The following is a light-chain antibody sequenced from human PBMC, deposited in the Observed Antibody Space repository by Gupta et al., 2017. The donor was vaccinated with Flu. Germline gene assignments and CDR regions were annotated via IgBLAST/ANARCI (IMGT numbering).Light chain of an antibody. CDR3: QSADGSGSDSDVV. Sequence: SYELTQPPAVSVSPGQTARITCSGDALPKHYAYWYQQRPGQAPVLVIFKDSERPSGIPERFSGSTSGTTVTLTISGVQAEDEADYYCQSADGSGSDSDVVFGRGTKLTVL. V-gene: IGLV3-25*03. J-gene: IGLJ2*01. CDR2: KDS. CDR1: ALPKHY.